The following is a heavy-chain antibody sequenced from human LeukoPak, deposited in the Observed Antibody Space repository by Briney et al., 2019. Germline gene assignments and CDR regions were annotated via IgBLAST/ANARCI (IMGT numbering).Heavy chain of an antibody. J-gene: IGHJ4*02. Sequence: PGGSLRLSCTDSGFTFSMYWMSWVRQAPGKGLEWLASIKPDGSAAIYVDSMKGRFTISRDNAKNSLYLQMNSLTVEDTAVYYFATTSACQFASWGQGPLVTVS. D-gene: IGHD5-24*01. CDR1: GFTFSMYW. CDR3: ATTSACQFAS. V-gene: IGHV3-7*01. CDR2: IKPDGSAA.